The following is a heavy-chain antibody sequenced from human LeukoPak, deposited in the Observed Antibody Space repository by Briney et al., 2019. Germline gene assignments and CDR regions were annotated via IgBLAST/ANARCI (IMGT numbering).Heavy chain of an antibody. CDR3: ARDAFSKPDY. CDR2: IKQGGSDK. J-gene: IGHJ4*02. CDR1: GFTFSTSW. V-gene: IGHV3-7*01. D-gene: IGHD4-11*01. Sequence: QTGGSLRLSCVASGFTFSTSWMSWVRQAPGKGLEWVANIKQGGSDKYYVGSVKGRFTISRDDGKNSLYLQMNSLRVEDTAVYYCARDAFSKPDYWGQGTLVTVSS.